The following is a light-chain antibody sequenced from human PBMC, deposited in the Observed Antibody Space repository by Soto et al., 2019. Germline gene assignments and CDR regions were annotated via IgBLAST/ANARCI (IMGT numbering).Light chain of an antibody. Sequence: DIQMTQSPSSVSASIGDTVTITCRASQDISSWLAWYQQKPGKAPKLLIYAASNLQSGVPSRFSGSGSGTEFTLTISSLQPEDFAAYYCQQANSFPPIMFGQGTRLEVK. J-gene: IGKJ5*01. CDR2: AAS. CDR3: QQANSFPPIM. V-gene: IGKV1D-12*01. CDR1: QDISSW.